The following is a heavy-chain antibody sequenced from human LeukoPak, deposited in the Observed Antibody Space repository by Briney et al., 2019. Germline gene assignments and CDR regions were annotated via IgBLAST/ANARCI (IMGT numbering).Heavy chain of an antibody. CDR1: GFTFSSYS. J-gene: IGHJ6*02. CDR2: ISSSSSYI. CDR3: ARETRRREWLSYYCGMDV. D-gene: IGHD3-3*01. V-gene: IGHV3-21*01. Sequence: GGSLRLSCAASGFTFSSYSMNWVRQAPGKGLEWVSSISSSSSYIYYADSVKGRFTISRDNAKNSLYLQMNSLRAEDTAVYYCARETRRREWLSYYCGMDVWGQGTTVTVSS.